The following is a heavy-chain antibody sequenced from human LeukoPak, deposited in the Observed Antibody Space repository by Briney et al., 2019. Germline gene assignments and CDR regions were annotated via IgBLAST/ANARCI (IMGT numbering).Heavy chain of an antibody. CDR1: GFSFSSYG. V-gene: IGHV3-30*18. D-gene: IGHD3-9*01. CDR3: ANGRERQDFDWLLFDN. Sequence: GGSLRLSCVASGFSFSSYGMQWVRQVPGKGPEWVTVISYDGSNKYYADSVKGRFTISRDNSKNTLYLQMNSLRVEDTAVYYCANGRERQDFDWLLFDNWGQGTLVTVSS. J-gene: IGHJ4*02. CDR2: ISYDGSNK.